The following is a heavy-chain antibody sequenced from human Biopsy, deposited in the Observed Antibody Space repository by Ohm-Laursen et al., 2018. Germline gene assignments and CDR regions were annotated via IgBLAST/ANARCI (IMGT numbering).Heavy chain of an antibody. CDR1: GGSFTGHY. J-gene: IGHJ4*02. V-gene: IGHV4-59*11. D-gene: IGHD4-23*01. CDR3: ARGSNEDGGLYFAH. Sequence: GTLSLTCAVSGGSFTGHYWTWIRQPPGKGLEWVGHISHTGYTSYKSSLKSRVTISLDTSRKHFSLRLTSLAAADTAVYYCARGSNEDGGLYFAHWGQGTLVTVSS. CDR2: ISHTGYT.